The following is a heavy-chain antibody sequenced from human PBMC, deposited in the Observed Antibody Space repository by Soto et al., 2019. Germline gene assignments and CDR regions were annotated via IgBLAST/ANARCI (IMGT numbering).Heavy chain of an antibody. CDR2: INPSGGST. Sequence: ASVKVSCKASGYTFTSYYMHWVRQAPGQGLEWMGIINPSGGSTSYAQKFQGRVTMTRDTSTSTVYMELNSVTAADTAVYYCARRYSSAFDIWGQGTMVTVSS. J-gene: IGHJ3*02. CDR3: ARRYSSAFDI. V-gene: IGHV1-46*01. D-gene: IGHD6-13*01. CDR1: GYTFTSYY.